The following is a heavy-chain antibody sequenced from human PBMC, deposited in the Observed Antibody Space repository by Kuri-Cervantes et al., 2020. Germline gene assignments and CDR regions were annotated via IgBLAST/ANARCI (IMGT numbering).Heavy chain of an antibody. V-gene: IGHV1-46*01. CDR1: GYTFTSYY. CDR2: INPSGGST. CDR3: ARDPVTYCSSTSCYGGWFDP. Sequence: ASVKVSCKASGYTFTSYYMHWVRQAPGQGLEWMGIINPSGGSTSYAQKFQGRVTISVDTSKNQFSLKLSSVTAADTAVYYCARDPVTYCSSTSCYGGWFDPWGQGTLVTVSS. D-gene: IGHD2-2*01. J-gene: IGHJ5*02.